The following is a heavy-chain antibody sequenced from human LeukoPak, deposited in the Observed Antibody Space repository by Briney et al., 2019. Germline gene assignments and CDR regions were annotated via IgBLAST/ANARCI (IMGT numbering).Heavy chain of an antibody. V-gene: IGHV3-23*01. CDR1: GFTFSSYA. D-gene: IGHD4-17*01. CDR2: ISGGGGST. Sequence: GGSLRLSCAASGFTFSSYAMSWVRQAPGKGLEWVSAISGGGGSTYYADSVKGRFTISRDNSKNTLYLQMNSLRAEDTAVYYCAKDHHGTVTPCYFDYWGQGTLVTVSS. J-gene: IGHJ4*02. CDR3: AKDHHGTVTPCYFDY.